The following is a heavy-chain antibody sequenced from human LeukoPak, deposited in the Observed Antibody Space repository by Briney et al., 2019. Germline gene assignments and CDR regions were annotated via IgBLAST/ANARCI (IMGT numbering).Heavy chain of an antibody. V-gene: IGHV1-69*04. CDR3: ARDDVLHTEWSEPFDY. CDR2: IIPILGIA. J-gene: IGHJ4*02. CDR1: GGTFSSYA. D-gene: IGHD3-3*01. Sequence: ASVKVSCKASGGTFSSYAISWVRQAPGQGLEWMGRIIPILGIANYAQKFQGRVTITADKSTSTAYMELSSLRSEDTAVYYCARDDVLHTEWSEPFDYWGQGTLVTVSS.